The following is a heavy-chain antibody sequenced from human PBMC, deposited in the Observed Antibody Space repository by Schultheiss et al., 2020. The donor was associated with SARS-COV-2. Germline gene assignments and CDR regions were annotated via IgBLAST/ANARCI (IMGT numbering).Heavy chain of an antibody. CDR2: IRNKANGGTT. J-gene: IGHJ4*02. Sequence: GGSLRLSCAASGFTFSSYGMHWVRQAPGKGLEWVGFIRNKANGGTTDYAAPVKGRFTISRDDSKNTLYLQMNSLKTEDTAVYYCTTDSVNDYGEIRYWGQGTLVTVSS. V-gene: IGHV3-15*01. CDR1: GFTFSSYG. CDR3: TTDSVNDYGEIRY. D-gene: IGHD4-17*01.